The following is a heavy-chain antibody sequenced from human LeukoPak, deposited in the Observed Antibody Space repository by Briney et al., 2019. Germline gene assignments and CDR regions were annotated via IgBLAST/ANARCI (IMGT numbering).Heavy chain of an antibody. CDR1: GFTFSSYS. Sequence: GGSLRLSCAASGFTFSSYSMNWVRQAPGKGLEWVSSISSSSSYIYYADSVKGRFTISRDNAKNSLYLQMNSLRAEDTAVYYCARDQAIAVAGTAYYYYMDVWGKGTTVTVSS. V-gene: IGHV3-21*01. D-gene: IGHD6-19*01. J-gene: IGHJ6*03. CDR2: ISSSSSYI. CDR3: ARDQAIAVAGTAYYYYMDV.